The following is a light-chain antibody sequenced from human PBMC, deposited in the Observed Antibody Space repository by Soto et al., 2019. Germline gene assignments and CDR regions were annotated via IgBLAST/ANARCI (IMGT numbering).Light chain of an antibody. CDR3: QQYDTYTWT. V-gene: IGKV3-20*01. Sequence: ESVLTQSAGTLSMTPGERATLSCRASQSISSSYLAWYQQKPGQAPRLLIYGVSSRAIGIPDRFSGSGSGTDFTLTISRLEPEDFAVYYCQQYDTYTWTFGQGTKV. J-gene: IGKJ1*01. CDR2: GVS. CDR1: QSISSSY.